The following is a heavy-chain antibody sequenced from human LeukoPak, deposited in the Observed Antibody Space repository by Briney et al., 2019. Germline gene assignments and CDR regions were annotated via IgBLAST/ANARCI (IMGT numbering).Heavy chain of an antibody. D-gene: IGHD3-10*01. CDR3: ARVRGVLKYYFDY. V-gene: IGHV1-3*01. CDR1: GNTFTSYA. J-gene: IGHJ4*02. Sequence: ASVKVSCKASGNTFTSYAMHWVRQAPGQRLEWMGWINAGNGNTKYSQKFQGRVTITRDTSASTAYMELSSLRSEDTAVYYCARVRGVLKYYFDYWGQGTLVTVSS. CDR2: INAGNGNT.